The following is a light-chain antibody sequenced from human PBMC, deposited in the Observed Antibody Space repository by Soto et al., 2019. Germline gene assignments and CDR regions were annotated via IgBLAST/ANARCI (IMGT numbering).Light chain of an antibody. Sequence: QSVLTQPRSVSGAPGQSVTISCTGTSSDVGGYNYVSWYQQHPGKAPKLMIYDVSKRPSGVPDRFSGSKSGNSASLTISGLQAEDEADYYCCSYAGRHTYVVFGGGTKVTVL. CDR1: SSDVGGYNY. V-gene: IGLV2-11*01. CDR2: DVS. J-gene: IGLJ2*01. CDR3: CSYAGRHTYVV.